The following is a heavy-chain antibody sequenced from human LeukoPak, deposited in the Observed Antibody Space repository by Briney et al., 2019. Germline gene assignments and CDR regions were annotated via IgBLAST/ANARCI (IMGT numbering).Heavy chain of an antibody. CDR3: ASYCSSTSCSNAEYFQH. V-gene: IGHV1-69*05. Sequence: GASVKLSCKASVATFSSYAISWVRQAPGPGREWLGGIITIFGTANYAQKFQGRVTITTDESTSTAYMELSSLRSEDTAVYYCASYCSSTSCSNAEYFQHWGQGTLVTVSS. CDR2: IITIFGTA. D-gene: IGHD2-2*01. J-gene: IGHJ1*01. CDR1: VATFSSYA.